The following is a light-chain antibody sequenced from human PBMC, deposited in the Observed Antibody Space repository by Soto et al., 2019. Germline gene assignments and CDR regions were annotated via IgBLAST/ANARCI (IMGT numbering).Light chain of an antibody. CDR3: QQLKT. CDR2: DAS. CDR1: QRVGSY. V-gene: IGKV3-11*01. Sequence: EIVLTQSPATLSLSPGERVTLFCRASQRVGSYLAWYQQKPGQAPRLLIYDASNRATGIPARFTGSGSGTDFTLTISRLEPEDFAVYYCQQLKTFGQGTKVDIK. J-gene: IGKJ1*01.